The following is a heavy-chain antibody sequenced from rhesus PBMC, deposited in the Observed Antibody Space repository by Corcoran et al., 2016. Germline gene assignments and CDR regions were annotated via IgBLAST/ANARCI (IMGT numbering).Heavy chain of an antibody. CDR2: IYGGSGST. CDR3: ARYRGPYCEC. Sequence: QVQLQESGPGLVKPSETLSLTCAVSGGSISSNYWSWIRQSPGKGLEWIGYIYGGSGSTRYNPYRKSRVTISTDTSNNQFSLKLSCVTAADTAVYYCARYRGPYCECWGQGALVNVSS. V-gene: IGHV4-147*01. J-gene: IGHJ1*01. CDR1: GGSISSNY. D-gene: IGHD1-44*01.